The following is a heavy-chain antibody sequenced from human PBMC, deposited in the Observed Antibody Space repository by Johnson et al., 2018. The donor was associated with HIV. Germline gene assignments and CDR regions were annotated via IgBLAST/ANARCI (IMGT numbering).Heavy chain of an antibody. D-gene: IGHD3-3*01. V-gene: IGHV3-20*04. Sequence: MQLVESGGGVVRPGGSLRLSCAASGFTFDYYGMSWVRQAPGKGLEWVSGINWNGGSTGYADSVKGRFTISRDNAKNSMYLQMNSLRAEDTALYYCAREGGATIFGVTDAFDIWGQGTMVSVS. CDR3: AREGGATIFGVTDAFDI. CDR1: GFTFDYYG. CDR2: INWNGGST. J-gene: IGHJ3*02.